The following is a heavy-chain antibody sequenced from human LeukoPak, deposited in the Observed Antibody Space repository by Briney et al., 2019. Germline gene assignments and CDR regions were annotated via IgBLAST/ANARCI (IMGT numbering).Heavy chain of an antibody. CDR1: GGSISSGGYY. J-gene: IGHJ4*02. CDR2: IYYSGGT. D-gene: IGHD3-22*01. CDR3: ARVGDSSGYYDYFDY. Sequence: PSETLSLTCTVSGGSISSGGYYWSWIRQPPGKGLEWIGYIYYSGGTYYNPSLKSRVTISVDTSKNQFSLKLSSVTAADTAVYYCARVGDSSGYYDYFDYWGQGTLVTVSS. V-gene: IGHV4-30-4*08.